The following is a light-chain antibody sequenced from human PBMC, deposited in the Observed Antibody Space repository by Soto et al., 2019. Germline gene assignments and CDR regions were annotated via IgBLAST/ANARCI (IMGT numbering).Light chain of an antibody. Sequence: EIVLTQSPGTLSLSPGERATLSCRASQSVSNSYLAWYQQKLGQAPRLLIYGASTRAPGIPDRFSGSGYGTDFTLTISRLEPEDFALYYCQQYGSSTRTFGQGTKVEIK. CDR2: GAS. V-gene: IGKV3-20*01. J-gene: IGKJ1*01. CDR1: QSVSNSY. CDR3: QQYGSSTRT.